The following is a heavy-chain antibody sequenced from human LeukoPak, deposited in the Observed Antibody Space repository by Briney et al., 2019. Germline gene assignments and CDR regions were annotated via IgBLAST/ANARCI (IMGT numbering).Heavy chain of an antibody. Sequence: GGSLRLSCAASGFTFSSYWMSWVRQAPGKGLQWVGNIKQDGSEKYYVDSMKGRFTISRDNAKNSLYLQMNSLRAEDTAVYYCARYGSGKYSLFGYWGQGTLVTVSS. CDR1: GFTFSSYW. D-gene: IGHD3-10*01. CDR2: IKQDGSEK. J-gene: IGHJ4*02. V-gene: IGHV3-7*01. CDR3: ARYGSGKYSLFGY.